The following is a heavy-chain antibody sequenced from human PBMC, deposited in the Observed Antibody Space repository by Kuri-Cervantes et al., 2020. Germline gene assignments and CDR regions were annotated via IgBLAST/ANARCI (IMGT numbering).Heavy chain of an antibody. Sequence: ASVKVSCKASGYTFSSYGISWVRQAPGQGLEWMGWISVYNGNTNYAQKLQGRVTMTTDTSTSTAYMELRSLRSDDTAVYYCARAPWLGATTPPDYWGQGTLVTVSS. J-gene: IGHJ4*02. CDR3: ARAPWLGATTPPDY. CDR2: ISVYNGNT. D-gene: IGHD1-26*01. CDR1: GYTFSSYG. V-gene: IGHV1-18*01.